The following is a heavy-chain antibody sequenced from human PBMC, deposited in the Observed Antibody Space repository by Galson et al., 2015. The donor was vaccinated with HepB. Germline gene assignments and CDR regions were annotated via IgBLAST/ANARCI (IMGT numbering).Heavy chain of an antibody. CDR2: ISAGNGHT. V-gene: IGHV1-3*01. CDR1: GYTFTSYA. CDR3: AGGRFGELTPDFEY. J-gene: IGHJ4*02. D-gene: IGHD3-10*01. Sequence: SVKVSCKASGYTFTSYAIQWVRQAPGQRLEWMGWISAGNGHTKYSQKFQGRVTITRDTSASTAYMELTSLRSEDTAVYYCAGGRFGELTPDFEYWGQGTLVTVSS.